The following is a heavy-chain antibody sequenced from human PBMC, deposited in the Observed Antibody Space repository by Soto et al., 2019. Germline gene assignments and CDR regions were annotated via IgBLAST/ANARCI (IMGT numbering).Heavy chain of an antibody. D-gene: IGHD3-22*01. CDR3: ARLSRRVSSSGYRY. Sequence: PSETLSLTCAVYGGSCSGYYWSWIRQPPGKGLEWIGEINHSGSTNYNPSLKSRVTISVDTSKNQFSLKLSSVTAADTAVYYCARLSRRVSSSGYRYWGQGTLVTVSS. V-gene: IGHV4-34*01. CDR1: GGSCSGYY. CDR2: INHSGST. J-gene: IGHJ4*02.